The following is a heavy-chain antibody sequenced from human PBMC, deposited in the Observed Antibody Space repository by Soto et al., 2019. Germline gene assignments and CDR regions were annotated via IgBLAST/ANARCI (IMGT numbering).Heavy chain of an antibody. CDR2: FDPEDGET. J-gene: IGHJ6*03. CDR3: ATVRAGPLAHYYSYSIDV. CDR1: GYTLTELS. Sequence: ASVKVSCKVSGYTLTELSMHWVRQAPGKGLEWMGGFDPEDGETIYAQKFQGRVTMTEDTSTDTAYMELSSLRSDDTAVYYCATVRAGPLAHYYSYSIDVWGKGTPVTVSS. D-gene: IGHD6-19*01. V-gene: IGHV1-24*01.